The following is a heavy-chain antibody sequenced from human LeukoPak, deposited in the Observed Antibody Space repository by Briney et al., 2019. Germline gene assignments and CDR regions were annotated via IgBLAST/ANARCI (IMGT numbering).Heavy chain of an antibody. V-gene: IGHV4-59*01. Sequence: SETLSLTCTVSGGSISSYYWSWIRQPPGKGLEWIGYTYYSGSTNYNPSLKSRVTISVDTSKNQFSLKLSSVTAADTAVYYCARTSYDILTGYYSDGMDVWGQGTTVTVSS. J-gene: IGHJ6*02. CDR2: TYYSGST. CDR3: ARTSYDILTGYYSDGMDV. D-gene: IGHD3-9*01. CDR1: GGSISSYY.